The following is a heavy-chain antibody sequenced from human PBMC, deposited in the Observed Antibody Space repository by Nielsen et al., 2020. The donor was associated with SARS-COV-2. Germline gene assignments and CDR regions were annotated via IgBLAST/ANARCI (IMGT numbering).Heavy chain of an antibody. D-gene: IGHD5-12*01. V-gene: IGHV4-31*03. Sequence: TLSLTCTVSGGSISSGGYCWSWIRHHPGKGLEWIGYIYFSGRTCYNPSLKSRVTISVDTSKNQFSLSLRSVTAADTAVYYCARESSGYDHYNYGMDVWGQGTTVTVSS. CDR3: ARESSGYDHYNYGMDV. CDR1: GGSISSGGYC. J-gene: IGHJ6*02. CDR2: IYFSGRT.